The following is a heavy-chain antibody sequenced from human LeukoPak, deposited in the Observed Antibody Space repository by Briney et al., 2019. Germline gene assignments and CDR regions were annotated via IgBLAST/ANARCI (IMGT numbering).Heavy chain of an antibody. D-gene: IGHD6-13*01. CDR3: AKVYSSSWSQGLDYYMDV. CDR1: GYTFTGYY. J-gene: IGHJ6*03. Sequence: ASVKVSCKTSGYTFTGYYMHWLRQAPGQKLEWMGWINPNSGGTNYAQNFKGRVTMTRDTSINSAYMELSRLRFDDTAVYYCAKVYSSSWSQGLDYYMDVWGKGTTVTVPS. V-gene: IGHV1-2*02. CDR2: INPNSGGT.